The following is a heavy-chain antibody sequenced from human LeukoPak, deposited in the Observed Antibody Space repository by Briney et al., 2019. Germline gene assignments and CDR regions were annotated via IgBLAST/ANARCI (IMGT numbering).Heavy chain of an antibody. CDR1: GYTFTGYY. J-gene: IGHJ4*02. CDR3: ARDNAIIPAEIADY. CDR2: INPNSGGT. D-gene: IGHD2-2*01. V-gene: IGHV1-2*02. Sequence: ASVKVSCKASGYTFTGYYMHWVRQAPGQGLEWMGWINPNSGGTNYAQKVQGRVSMTTDTSTSTAYMELRSLRSDDTAVYYCARDNAIIPAEIADYWGQGTQVTVSS.